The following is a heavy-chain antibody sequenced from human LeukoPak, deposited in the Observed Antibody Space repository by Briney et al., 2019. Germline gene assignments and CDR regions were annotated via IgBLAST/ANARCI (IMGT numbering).Heavy chain of an antibody. CDR3: ARPNVDTAIHFDY. J-gene: IGHJ4*02. CDR1: GFTFSSYW. D-gene: IGHD5-18*01. CDR2: INSDGSST. Sequence: PGGSLRLSCAASGFTFSSYWMHWVRQAPGKGLVWVSRINSDGSSTSYADSVKGRFTISRDNSKNTLYLQMNSLRAEDTAVYYCARPNVDTAIHFDYWGQGTLVTVSS. V-gene: IGHV3-74*01.